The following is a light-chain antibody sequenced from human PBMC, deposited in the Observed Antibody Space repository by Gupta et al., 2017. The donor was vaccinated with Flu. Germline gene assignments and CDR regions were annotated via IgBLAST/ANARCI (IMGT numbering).Light chain of an antibody. Sequence: ELVLTPSSGSLSLLPGERAILSCRASQSVSSNYLAWYQQKPGQAPRLLIYDTSSRDTGIPDRFSGSGSGTEFILTISRLEPDDFAVYYCQHYRNSPRPFGGGTKVEIK. J-gene: IGKJ4*01. V-gene: IGKV3-20*01. CDR3: QHYRNSPRP. CDR1: QSVSSNY. CDR2: DTS.